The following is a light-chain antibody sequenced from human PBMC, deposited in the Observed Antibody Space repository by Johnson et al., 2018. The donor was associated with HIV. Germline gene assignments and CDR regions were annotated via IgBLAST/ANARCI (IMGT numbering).Light chain of an antibody. CDR2: SNN. V-gene: IGLV1-44*01. CDR1: SSNIENYF. J-gene: IGLJ1*01. Sequence: QAVLTQPPSVSAAPGQRVNISCSGHSSNIENYFVSWYHQLPGTAPKLLIYSNNQRPSGVPDRFSGSKSGTSASLAISGLQSEDEADYYCTTWDDSKNGYVFGTGTKVTVL. CDR3: TTWDDSKNGYV.